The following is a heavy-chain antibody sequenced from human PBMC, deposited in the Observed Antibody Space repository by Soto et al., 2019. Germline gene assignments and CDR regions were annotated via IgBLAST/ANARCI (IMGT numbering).Heavy chain of an antibody. CDR1: GGTFSSYA. CDR2: FIPIFGTA. D-gene: IGHD3-22*01. CDR3: ARDDNSGDYYDSSGYYDPGAFDI. V-gene: IGHV1-69*13. J-gene: IGHJ3*02. Sequence: ASVKVSCKASGGTFSSYAISWVRQAPGQGLEWMGGFIPIFGTANYAQKFQGRVTITADESTSTAYMELSSLRSEDTAVYYCARDDNSGDYYDSSGYYDPGAFDIWGQGTMVTVSS.